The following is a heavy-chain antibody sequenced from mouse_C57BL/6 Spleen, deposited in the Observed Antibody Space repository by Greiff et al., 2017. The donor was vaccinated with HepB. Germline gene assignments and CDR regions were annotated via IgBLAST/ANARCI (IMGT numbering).Heavy chain of an antibody. J-gene: IGHJ2*01. D-gene: IGHD1-1*01. CDR1: GYTFTSYW. Sequence: QVQLQQPGAELVKPGASVKLSCKASGYTFTSYWMHWVKQRPGQGLEWIGMIHPNSGSTNYNEKFKSKATLTEDKSSSTAYMQLSSLTSEDSAVYYCALLLRRGENYWGQGTTLTVSS. CDR2: IHPNSGST. CDR3: ALLLRRGENY. V-gene: IGHV1-64*01.